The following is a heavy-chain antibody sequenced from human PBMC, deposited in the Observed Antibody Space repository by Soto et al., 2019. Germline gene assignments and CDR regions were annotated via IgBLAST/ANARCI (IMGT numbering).Heavy chain of an antibody. CDR3: ARGVSLDYYYYGMDV. CDR2: ISSSSSYT. Sequence: GGSLRLSCAASGFTFSSYAMSWVRQAPGKGLEWVSYISSSSSYTNYADSVKGRFTISRDNAKNSLYLQMNSLRAEDTAVYYCARGVSLDYYYYGMDVWRQGTTVTVSS. J-gene: IGHJ6*02. CDR1: GFTFSSYA. D-gene: IGHD6-13*01. V-gene: IGHV3-11*05.